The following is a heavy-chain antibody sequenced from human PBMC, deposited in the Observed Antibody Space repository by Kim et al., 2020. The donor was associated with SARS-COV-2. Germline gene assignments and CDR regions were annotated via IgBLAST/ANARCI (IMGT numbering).Heavy chain of an antibody. CDR2: ISWNSGSI. J-gene: IGHJ4*01. D-gene: IGHD3-10*01. V-gene: IGHV3-9*01. CDR3: AKDMRGGAITMVRGALD. Sequence: GGSLRLSCAASGFTFDDYAMHWVRQAPGKGLEWVSGISWNSGSIGYADSVKGRFTISRDNAKNSQYLQMNSLRAEDTALYYCAKDMRGGAITMVRGALD. CDR1: GFTFDDYA.